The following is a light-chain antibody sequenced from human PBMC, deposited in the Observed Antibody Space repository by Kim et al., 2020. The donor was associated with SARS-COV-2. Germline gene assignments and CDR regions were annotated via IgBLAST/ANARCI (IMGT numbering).Light chain of an antibody. Sequence: DIQMTQSPSSLSASVGARVTITCRASQSISNYLNWYQQKPGKAPKLLIYSASSLQSGVPSRFSGSGSGTDFTLTISSLQPEDFATYYCQQSYSTPYTFGQGTKLEI. CDR2: SAS. CDR1: QSISNY. J-gene: IGKJ2*01. CDR3: QQSYSTPYT. V-gene: IGKV1-39*01.